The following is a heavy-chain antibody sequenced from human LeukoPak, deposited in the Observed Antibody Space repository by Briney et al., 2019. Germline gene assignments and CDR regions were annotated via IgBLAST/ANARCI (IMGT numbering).Heavy chain of an antibody. J-gene: IGHJ5*02. CDR1: GGTFSSYA. CDR2: IIPIFGTA. V-gene: IGHV1-69*13. Sequence: SVKVSCKASGGTFSSYAISWVRQAPGQGLEWMGGIIPIFGTANYAQKFQGRVTITADESTSTAYMELSSLRSEDTAVYYCARSGVPAAIYNWFDPWGQGTLVTASS. CDR3: ARSGVPAAIYNWFDP. D-gene: IGHD2-2*02.